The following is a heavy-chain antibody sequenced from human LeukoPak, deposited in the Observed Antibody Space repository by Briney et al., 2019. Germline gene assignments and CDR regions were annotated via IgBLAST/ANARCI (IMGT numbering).Heavy chain of an antibody. CDR3: VRDGGVSGYDLLDY. J-gene: IGHJ4*02. CDR1: GFTFSNYW. Sequence: GGSLRLSCAASGFTFSNYWMTWVRQAPGKGLEWVANINQDGSREYYMDSVKARFTISRDNAKNSLSLQMNSLRAEDTAVYYCVRDGGVSGYDLLDYWGQGTLVTVSS. V-gene: IGHV3-7*01. D-gene: IGHD5-12*01. CDR2: INQDGSRE.